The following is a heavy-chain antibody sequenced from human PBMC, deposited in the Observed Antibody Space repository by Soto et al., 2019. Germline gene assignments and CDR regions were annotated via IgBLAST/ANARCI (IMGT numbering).Heavy chain of an antibody. CDR3: ARVPTVTKTYYYYYYMDV. Sequence: SETLSLTCAVYGGSFSGYYWSWIRQPPGKGLEWIGEINHSGSTNYNPSLKSRVTISVDTSKNQFSLKLSSVTAADTAVYYCARVPTVTKTYYYYYYMDVWGKGTXVTVSS. J-gene: IGHJ6*03. CDR2: INHSGST. CDR1: GGSFSGYY. V-gene: IGHV4-34*01. D-gene: IGHD4-17*01.